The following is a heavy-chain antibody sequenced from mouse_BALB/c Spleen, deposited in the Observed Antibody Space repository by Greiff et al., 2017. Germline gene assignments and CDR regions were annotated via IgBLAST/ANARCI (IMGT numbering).Heavy chain of an antibody. CDR1: GYTFTDYN. Sequence: EVQLQQSGPELVKPGASVKISCKASGYTFTDYNMHWVKQSHGKSLGWIGYIYPYNGGTGYNQKFKSKATLTVDNSSSTAYMELRSLTSEDSAVYYCARGDGSSSFAYWGQGTLVTVSA. D-gene: IGHD1-1*01. V-gene: IGHV1S29*02. J-gene: IGHJ3*01. CDR2: IYPYNGGT. CDR3: ARGDGSSSFAY.